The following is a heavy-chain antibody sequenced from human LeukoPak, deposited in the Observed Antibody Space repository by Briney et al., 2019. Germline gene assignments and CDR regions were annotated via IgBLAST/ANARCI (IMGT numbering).Heavy chain of an antibody. J-gene: IGHJ4*02. CDR1: GFTFNAHW. CDR3: ARDLNWNQADY. V-gene: IGHV3-74*01. CDR2: INTDGSTT. D-gene: IGHD1-20*01. Sequence: GGSLRLSCAASGFTFNAHWMHWVRQTPEKGLVWLSRINTDGSTTNYADAVKGRFTISRDNAKDTLYLQMNSLRVEDTAVYYCARDLNWNQADYWGQGSLVTVSS.